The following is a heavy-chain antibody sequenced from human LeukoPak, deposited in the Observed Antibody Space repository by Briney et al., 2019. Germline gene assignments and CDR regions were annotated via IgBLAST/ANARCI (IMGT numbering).Heavy chain of an antibody. CDR1: GGPISSYY. J-gene: IGHJ3*02. Sequence: SETLSLTCTVSGGPISSYYWSWIRQPPGKGLEWIGYIYYSGSTNYNPSLKSRVTISVDTSKNQFSLKLSSVTAADTAVYYCARYGIVVALADAFDIWGQGTMVTVSS. V-gene: IGHV4-59*01. D-gene: IGHD3-22*01. CDR2: IYYSGST. CDR3: ARYGIVVALADAFDI.